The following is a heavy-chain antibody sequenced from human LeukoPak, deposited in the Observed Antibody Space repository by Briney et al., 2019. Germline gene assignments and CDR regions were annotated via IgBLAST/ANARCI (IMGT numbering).Heavy chain of an antibody. J-gene: IGHJ4*02. D-gene: IGHD3-22*01. CDR2: INWNGGST. Sequence: GALRLSCAASGFTFDDYGMSWVHQAPGKGLEWVSGINWNGGSTGYADSVKGRFTISRDNAKNSLYLQMNSLRAEDTALYYCARDYYDSSGYYYPPPDYWGQGTLVTVSS. CDR1: GFTFDDYG. V-gene: IGHV3-20*04. CDR3: ARDYYDSSGYYYPPPDY.